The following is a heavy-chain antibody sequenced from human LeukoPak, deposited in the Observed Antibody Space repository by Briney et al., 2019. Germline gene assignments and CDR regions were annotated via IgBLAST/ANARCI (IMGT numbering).Heavy chain of an antibody. D-gene: IGHD6-19*01. CDR1: GGSISSYY. J-gene: IGHJ4*02. CDR2: IYYSGIT. V-gene: IGHV4-59*08. CDR3: ARQSSGWYPFDY. Sequence: SETLSLTCTVSGGSISSYYWTWIRQPPGKGLEWIGYIYYSGITNYSPSLKSRVTIPVDTSKNEFSLRLSSVTAADTAVYYCARQSSGWYPFDYWGQGTPVTVSP.